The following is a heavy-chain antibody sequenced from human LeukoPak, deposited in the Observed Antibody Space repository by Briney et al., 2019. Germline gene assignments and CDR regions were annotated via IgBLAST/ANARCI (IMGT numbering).Heavy chain of an antibody. CDR2: ISYDGSNK. J-gene: IGHJ3*02. D-gene: IGHD1-26*01. Sequence: PGGSLRLSCVASGFIFSSYGVHWVRQAPGKGLEWVAVISYDGSNKYHADSVKGRFTISRDNSKNTLYLQMNSLRAEDTAVYYCAKVPYSGSSENAFDIWGQGTMVTVSS. CDR1: GFIFSSYG. V-gene: IGHV3-30*18. CDR3: AKVPYSGSSENAFDI.